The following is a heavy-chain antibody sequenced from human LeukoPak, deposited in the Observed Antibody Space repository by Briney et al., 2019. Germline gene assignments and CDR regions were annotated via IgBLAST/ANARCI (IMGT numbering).Heavy chain of an antibody. CDR2: TYYRSKWYN. V-gene: IGHV6-1*01. CDR1: GDSVSSNSAA. CDR3: ARRRGVRWGPFDY. J-gene: IGHJ4*02. D-gene: IGHD7-27*01. Sequence: SQTLSLTCAISGDSVSSNSAAWHWIRQSPSRGLEWLGRTYYRSKWYNDYAVSVKSRITINPDTSKNQFSLKLSSVTAADTAVYYCARRRGVRWGPFDYWGQGTLVTVSS.